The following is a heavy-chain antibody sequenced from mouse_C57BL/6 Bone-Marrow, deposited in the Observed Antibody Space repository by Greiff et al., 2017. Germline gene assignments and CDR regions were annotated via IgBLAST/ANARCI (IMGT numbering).Heavy chain of an antibody. CDR2: IYPGSGST. CDR3: AKEGNWDFDY. CDR1: GYTFTSYW. J-gene: IGHJ2*01. V-gene: IGHV1-55*01. Sequence: VQLQQPGAELVKPGASVKMSCKASGYTFTSYWITWVKPRPGQGLEWIGDIYPGSGSTNYNEKFKSKATLTVDTSSSTAYMQLRSLTSEDAAVYYCAKEGNWDFDYWGEGTTLTVSS. D-gene: IGHD4-1*01.